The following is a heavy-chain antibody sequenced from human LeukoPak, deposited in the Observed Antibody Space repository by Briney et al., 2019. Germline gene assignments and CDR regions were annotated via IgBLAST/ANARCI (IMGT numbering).Heavy chain of an antibody. Sequence: PSETLSLTCTVSGASISGYYWGWIRQPPGKGLEWIGYIYYSGNTNYNPSLKSRLTISVDTSKNQFSLKLTSVTAADTSVYYCAGGRSCYLLAYWGQGSLVTVSS. CDR1: GASISGYY. CDR3: AGGRSCYLLAY. D-gene: IGHD3-22*01. J-gene: IGHJ4*02. V-gene: IGHV4-59*01. CDR2: IYYSGNT.